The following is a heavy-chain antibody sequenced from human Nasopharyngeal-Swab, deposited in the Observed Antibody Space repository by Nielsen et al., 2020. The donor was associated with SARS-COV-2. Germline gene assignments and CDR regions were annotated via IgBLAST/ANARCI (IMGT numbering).Heavy chain of an antibody. V-gene: IGHV7-4-1*02. D-gene: IGHD6-19*01. Sequence: ASVKVSCKASGYTFTSYAMNWVRQAPGQGLEWMGWINTNTGNPTYAQGFTGRFVFSLDTSVSTAYLQISSLKAEDTAVYYCARELVGPQIAVAGTNWFDPWGQGTLVTVSS. CDR1: GYTFTSYA. J-gene: IGHJ5*02. CDR2: INTNTGNP. CDR3: ARELVGPQIAVAGTNWFDP.